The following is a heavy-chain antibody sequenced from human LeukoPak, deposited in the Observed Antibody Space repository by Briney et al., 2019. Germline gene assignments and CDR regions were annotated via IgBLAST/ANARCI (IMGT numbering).Heavy chain of an antibody. V-gene: IGHV3-23*01. CDR2: VSGSGDAT. Sequence: GGSLRLSCAASGFTFGSYALSWVRQAPGKGLEWVTTVSGSGDATYYADSVKGRFTVSRDDSKNTLHLQMDSLRAEDTALYYCAKGNTGSAYSAVDHWGQGTLVTVSS. CDR3: AKGNTGSAYSAVDH. CDR1: GFTFGSYA. D-gene: IGHD2-15*01. J-gene: IGHJ4*02.